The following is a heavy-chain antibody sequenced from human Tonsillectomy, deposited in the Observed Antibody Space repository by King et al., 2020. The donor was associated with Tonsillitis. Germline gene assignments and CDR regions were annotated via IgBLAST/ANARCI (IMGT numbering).Heavy chain of an antibody. CDR1: GFTFSSYA. J-gene: IGHJ4*02. CDR3: AKLPHSSGWSSPFDY. D-gene: IGHD6-19*01. CDR2: ISGSSYST. V-gene: IGHV3-23*04. Sequence: VQLVESGGGLVQPGGSLRLSCAASGFTFSSYAMGWVRQAPGKGLKWVSTISGSSYSTYYPDSVKGRFTISRDNSNHTLYLQMHSLRPEDTALYYCAKLPHSSGWSSPFDYWGQGTLVTVSS.